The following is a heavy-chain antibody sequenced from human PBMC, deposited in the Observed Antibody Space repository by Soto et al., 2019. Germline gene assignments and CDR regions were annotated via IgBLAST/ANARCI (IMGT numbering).Heavy chain of an antibody. CDR3: ATSLVCYGDYSSRSGMDV. CDR2: INPSGGST. CDR1: GYTFTSYY. D-gene: IGHD4-17*01. V-gene: IGHV1-46*01. Sequence: QVQLVQSGAEVKKPGASVKVSCKASGYTFTSYYMHWVRQAPGQGLEWMGIINPSGGSTSYAQKFQGRVTMNREQFPSTVYMELSSLRSEDTGVYYFATSLVCYGDYSSRSGMDVLGPGTTVTVSS. J-gene: IGHJ6*02.